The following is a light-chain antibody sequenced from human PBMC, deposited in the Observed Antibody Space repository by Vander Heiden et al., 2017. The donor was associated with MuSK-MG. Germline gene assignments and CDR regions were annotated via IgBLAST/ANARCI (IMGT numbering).Light chain of an antibody. V-gene: IGKV1-8*01. CDR2: AAS. CDR1: QGISSY. J-gene: IGKJ4*01. Sequence: IRLTQSPSSFSASVGDRVTITCRASQGISSYLAWYQQKPGKAPKLLIYAASTLQSGVPSRFSGSGSGTDFTLTISYLQSEDFATYYCQQYDNYPPTFGGGTKVEIK. CDR3: QQYDNYPPT.